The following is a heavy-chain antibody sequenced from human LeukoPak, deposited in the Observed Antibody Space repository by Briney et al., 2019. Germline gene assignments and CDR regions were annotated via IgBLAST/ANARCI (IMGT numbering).Heavy chain of an antibody. J-gene: IGHJ4*02. CDR3: ARGYCTNGVCLPTFDY. D-gene: IGHD2-8*01. V-gene: IGHV1-69*13. CDR2: IIPIFGTA. CDR1: GGTFSSYA. Sequence: ASVKVSCKASGGTFSSYAISWVRQAPGQGLEWMGGIIPIFGTANYAQKFQGRVTITADESTSTAYMELRSLRSDDTAVYYCARGYCTNGVCLPTFDYWGQGTLVTVSS.